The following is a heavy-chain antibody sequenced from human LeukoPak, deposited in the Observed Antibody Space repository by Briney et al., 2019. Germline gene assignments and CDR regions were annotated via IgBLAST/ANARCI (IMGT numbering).Heavy chain of an antibody. CDR2: ISYDGSNK. D-gene: IGHD2/OR15-2a*01. J-gene: IGHJ3*01. CDR1: GFTFSSYG. V-gene: IGHV3-30*03. Sequence: GGSLRLSCAASGFTFSSYGMHWVRQAPGKGLEWVAVISYDGSNKYYADSVKGRFTVSRDNARNSVYLQMNSLRAEDTAVYYCARDTNLVKVVLDAFVLWGQGTMVIFSS. CDR3: ARDTNLVKVVLDAFVL.